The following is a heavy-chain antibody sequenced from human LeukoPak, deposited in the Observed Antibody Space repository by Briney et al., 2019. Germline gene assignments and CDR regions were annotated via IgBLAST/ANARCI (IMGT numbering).Heavy chain of an antibody. CDR3: AKGGLSYYYGMDV. V-gene: IGHV3-43*02. Sequence: PGGSLRLSCAASGFTFDDYAMHWVRHAPGKGLEWVSLISGDGGNTYYADSVKGRFTISRDNSKNSLYLQVHSLRTEDTALYYCAKGGLSYYYGMDVWGQGTTVTVSS. D-gene: IGHD3-16*02. J-gene: IGHJ6*02. CDR2: ISGDGGNT. CDR1: GFTFDDYA.